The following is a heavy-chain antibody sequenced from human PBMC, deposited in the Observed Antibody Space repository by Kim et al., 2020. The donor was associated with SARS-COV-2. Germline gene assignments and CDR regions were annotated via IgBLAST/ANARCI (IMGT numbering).Heavy chain of an antibody. D-gene: IGHD2-15*01. Sequence: NYNPTLKSRVTISVDTSKNQFSLKLSSVTAADTAVYYCARYWVVVAAIDYWGQGTLVTVSS. J-gene: IGHJ4*02. V-gene: IGHV4-34*01. CDR3: ARYWVVVAAIDY.